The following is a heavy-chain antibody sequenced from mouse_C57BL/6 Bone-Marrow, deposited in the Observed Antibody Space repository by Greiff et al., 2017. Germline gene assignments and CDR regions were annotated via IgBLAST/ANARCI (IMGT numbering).Heavy chain of an antibody. CDR2: IRSKSNNYAT. V-gene: IGHV10-1*01. CDR3: VRGHYGNPYAMDY. J-gene: IGHJ4*01. D-gene: IGHD2-1*01. Sequence: EVQLVESGGGLVQPKGSLKLSCAASGFSFNTYAMNWVRQAPGKGLEWVARIRSKSNNYATYYADSVKDRFTISRDDSESMLYLQMNNLKTEDTAMYYCVRGHYGNPYAMDYWGQGTSVTVSS. CDR1: GFSFNTYA.